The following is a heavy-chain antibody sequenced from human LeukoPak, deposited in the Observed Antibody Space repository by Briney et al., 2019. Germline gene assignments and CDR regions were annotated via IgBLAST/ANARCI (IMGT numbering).Heavy chain of an antibody. J-gene: IGHJ6*03. CDR3: ARDERIQLWSPMDV. Sequence: PGGSLRLSCAASGFTVSSNYMSWVRQAPGKGLEWVSVIYSGGSTYYADSVKGRFTISRDNSKNTLYLQMNSLRAEDTAVYYCARDERIQLWSPMDVWGKGTTVTISS. D-gene: IGHD5-18*01. CDR1: GFTVSSNY. V-gene: IGHV3-66*01. CDR2: IYSGGST.